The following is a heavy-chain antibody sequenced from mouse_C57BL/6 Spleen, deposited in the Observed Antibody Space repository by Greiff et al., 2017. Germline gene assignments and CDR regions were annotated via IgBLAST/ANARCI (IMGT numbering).Heavy chain of an antibody. V-gene: IGHV1-15*01. Sequence: QVQLKESGAELVRPGASVTLSCKASGYTFTDYEMHWVKQTPVHGLEWIGAIDPETGGTAYNQKFKGKAILTADKSSSTAYMELRSLTSEDSAVYYCTIYFYYFDYWGQVTTLTVSS. CDR1: GYTFTDYE. J-gene: IGHJ2*01. D-gene: IGHD2-1*01. CDR2: IDPETGGT. CDR3: TIYFYYFDY.